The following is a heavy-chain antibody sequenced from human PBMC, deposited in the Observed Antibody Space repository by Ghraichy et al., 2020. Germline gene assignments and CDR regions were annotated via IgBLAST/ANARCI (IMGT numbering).Heavy chain of an antibody. Sequence: GGSLRLSCAASGFNFSSYTMSWVRQAPGKGLEWVSAISNSGGSTYYADSVKGRFTISRDNSKNTLYLQMNSLRAEDTAVYYCAKSKPEGGDDYWGQGTVVTVSS. D-gene: IGHD2-21*02. J-gene: IGHJ4*02. CDR3: AKSKPEGGDDY. CDR2: ISNSGGST. V-gene: IGHV3-23*01. CDR1: GFNFSSYT.